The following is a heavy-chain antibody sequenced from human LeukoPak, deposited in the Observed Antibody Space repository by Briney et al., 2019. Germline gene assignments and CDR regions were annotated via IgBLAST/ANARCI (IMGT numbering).Heavy chain of an antibody. CDR1: GFTFNIYA. V-gene: IGHV3-30*04. CDR2: ISYDESDK. D-gene: IGHD6-13*01. J-gene: IGHJ4*02. CDR3: ARRWSFDH. Sequence: GGSLRLSCAASGFTFNIYAMHWVRQAPGKGLEWVAVISYDESDKYYADSVKGRFTISRDNSKNTLYLQMNSLRVGDTAVYYCARRWSFDHWGQGTLVTVSS.